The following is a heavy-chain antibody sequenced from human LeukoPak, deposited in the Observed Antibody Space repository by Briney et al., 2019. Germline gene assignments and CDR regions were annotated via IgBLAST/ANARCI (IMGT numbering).Heavy chain of an antibody. CDR3: ARRPDYGGTPTFDY. CDR2: LYSDGST. CDR1: GVTVSSYY. J-gene: IGHJ4*02. Sequence: GGSLRLSCAASGVTVSSYYMSWVRQAPGKGLEWVSVLYSDGSTYYADSVKGRFTISRDNSKNTLYLQMNSLRAEDTAVYFCARRPDYGGTPTFDYWGQGTLVTVSS. V-gene: IGHV3-66*01. D-gene: IGHD4-23*01.